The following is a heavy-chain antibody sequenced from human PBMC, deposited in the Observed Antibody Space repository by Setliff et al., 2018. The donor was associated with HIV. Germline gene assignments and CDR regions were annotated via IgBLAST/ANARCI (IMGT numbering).Heavy chain of an antibody. V-gene: IGHV3-7*03. CDR1: GFTFSSYW. CDR2: IKQDGSEE. D-gene: IGHD3-22*01. Sequence: GGSLRLSCAASGFTFSSYWMSWVRQPPGKGLEWVANIKQDGSEEYRVDSVKGRFTISRDNSKNTLYLQMNSLRAEDTAVYYCATQVNYDSSGYGYFQHWGQGTLVTVSS. CDR3: ATQVNYDSSGYGYFQH. J-gene: IGHJ1*01.